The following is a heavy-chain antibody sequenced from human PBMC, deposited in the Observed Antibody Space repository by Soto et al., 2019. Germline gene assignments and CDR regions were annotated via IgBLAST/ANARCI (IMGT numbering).Heavy chain of an antibody. CDR2: IYYSGST. CDR3: ARALTPGTARLNWFGP. V-gene: IGHV4-31*03. J-gene: IGHJ5*02. Sequence: SETLSLTCTVSGGSISSGGYYWSWIRQHPGKGLEWIGCIYYSGSTYYNPSLKSRVTISVDTSKNQFSLKLSSVTAADTAVYYCARALTPGTARLNWFGPWGQGTLVTVSS. D-gene: IGHD6-6*01. CDR1: GGSISSGGYY.